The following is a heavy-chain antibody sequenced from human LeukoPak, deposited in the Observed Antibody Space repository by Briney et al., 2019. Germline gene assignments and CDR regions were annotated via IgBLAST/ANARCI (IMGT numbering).Heavy chain of an antibody. CDR3: AREEDVVAATTLDY. D-gene: IGHD2-15*01. Sequence: ASVKVSCKPSLYTFTGYYMHWVRPAPGQGLEWMGWINPNSGGTNYAKKFQGSVAMTRVTSIRTAYMELSRLRSDDTGVYYCAREEDVVAATTLDYCGQGTLVTVSS. CDR1: LYTFTGYY. CDR2: INPNSGGT. J-gene: IGHJ4*02. V-gene: IGHV1-2*02.